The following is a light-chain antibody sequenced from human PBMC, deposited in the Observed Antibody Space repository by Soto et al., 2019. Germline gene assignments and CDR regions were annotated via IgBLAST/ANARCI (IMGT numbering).Light chain of an antibody. J-gene: IGKJ4*01. V-gene: IGKV3-11*01. CDR1: QSVSSY. Sequence: EIVLTQSPATLSLSPGERATLSCRASQSVSSYLAWYQQKPGQAPRLLIYDASNRATGIPARFSGSGSGTDFTLNISSLEPDDFAVYYCQQRSNCPLTFGGGTKVEVK. CDR3: QQRSNCPLT. CDR2: DAS.